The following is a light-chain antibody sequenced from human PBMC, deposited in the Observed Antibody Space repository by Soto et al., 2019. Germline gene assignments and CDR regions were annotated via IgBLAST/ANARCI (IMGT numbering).Light chain of an antibody. Sequence: EIVLTQSPATLSLSPGERATLSCRASQSVYSYLAWYQQKPGQAPRLLIYDASKKATGIPARFSGSGSGTDFTLTISSLEPEDFGVYYCQQRSNWPPTWTFGQGTKVEIK. V-gene: IGKV3-11*01. CDR2: DAS. CDR1: QSVYSY. CDR3: QQRSNWPPTWT. J-gene: IGKJ1*01.